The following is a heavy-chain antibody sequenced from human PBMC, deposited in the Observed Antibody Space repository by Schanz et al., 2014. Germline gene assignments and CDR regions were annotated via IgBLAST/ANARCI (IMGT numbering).Heavy chain of an antibody. CDR1: GYTFTSDS. J-gene: IGHJ4*02. V-gene: IGHV1-46*03. CDR3: ARGSPENMIRGELDY. D-gene: IGHD3-10*01. Sequence: VQLVQSGAEVKRPGASVRVSCKASGYTFTSDSMHWVRQAPGQGLEWMGMINPSGGSTTYAQKFRGAVTLTTDTSTDTAYLELTSLRSEDTAVYYCARGSPENMIRGELDYWGQGTLVTVSS. CDR2: INPSGGST.